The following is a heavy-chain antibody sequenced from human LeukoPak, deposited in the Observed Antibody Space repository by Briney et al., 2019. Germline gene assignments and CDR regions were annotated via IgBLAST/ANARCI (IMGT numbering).Heavy chain of an antibody. CDR3: AKRGSGARSWFDP. Sequence: PGGSLRLSCAASGFTLSTYAMNWVRQAPGKGLEWVSAISGSGGSTYYADSVKGRFTISRDNSKNTLYLHMNSLRAEDTAVYYCAKRGSGARSWFDPWGQGTLVTVSS. CDR1: GFTLSTYA. CDR2: ISGSGGST. D-gene: IGHD2-15*01. J-gene: IGHJ5*02. V-gene: IGHV3-23*01.